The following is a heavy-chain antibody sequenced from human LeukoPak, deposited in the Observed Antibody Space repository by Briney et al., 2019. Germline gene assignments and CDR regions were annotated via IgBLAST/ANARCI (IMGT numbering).Heavy chain of an antibody. CDR1: GFTFSDYY. V-gene: IGHV3-11*04. Sequence: GGSLRLSCAASGFTFSDYYMNWIRQAPGKGLEWVSYISTSGSSIYYADSVKGRFTISRDNAKNTLYLQMNSLRAEDTAVYYCAREGHYYDSSGYDYWGQGTLVTVSS. CDR2: ISTSGSSI. J-gene: IGHJ4*02. CDR3: AREGHYYDSSGYDY. D-gene: IGHD3-22*01.